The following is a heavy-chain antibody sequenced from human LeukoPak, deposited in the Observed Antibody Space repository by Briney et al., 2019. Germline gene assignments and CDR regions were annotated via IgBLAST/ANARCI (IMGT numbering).Heavy chain of an antibody. V-gene: IGHV4-4*08. CDR2: IYFTTGRF. D-gene: IGHD3-9*01. Sequence: PSETLSLTCTASGGSITNYFWTWIRQPPGKGLEWIGYIYFTTGRFYYNPALKSRVSMSLDTSRSQFSLNLTSVTAADTAVYYCARELVVGMHLYNMDIWGKGTPVTVSS. CDR3: ARELVVGMHLYNMDI. CDR1: GGSITNYF. J-gene: IGHJ6*03.